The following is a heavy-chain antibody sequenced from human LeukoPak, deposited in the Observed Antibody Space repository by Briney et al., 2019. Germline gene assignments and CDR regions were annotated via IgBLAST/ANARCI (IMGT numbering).Heavy chain of an antibody. J-gene: IGHJ6*03. D-gene: IGHD5-18*01. Sequence: SETLSLTCTVSGGSITIYYWSWIRQPAGKGLEWIGRIYTSGSTNYNPSLKSRVTMSVDTSKNQFSLKLSSVTAADTAVYYCARGLHGYSYGYVPWELYSYMDVWGKGTTVSISS. CDR1: GGSITIYY. V-gene: IGHV4-4*07. CDR2: IYTSGST. CDR3: ARGLHGYSYGYVPWELYSYMDV.